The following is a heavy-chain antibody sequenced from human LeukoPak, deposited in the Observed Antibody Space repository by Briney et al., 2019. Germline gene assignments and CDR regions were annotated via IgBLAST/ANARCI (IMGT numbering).Heavy chain of an antibody. J-gene: IGHJ4*02. CDR1: GGSFSGYY. D-gene: IGHD6-19*01. CDR3: ARYSSGWYGPFDY. Sequence: NPSETLSLTCAVYGGSFSGYYWSWIRQPAGKGLEWIGRIYTSGSTNYNPSLKSRVTMSVDTSKNQFSLKLSSVTAADTAVYYCARYSSGWYGPFDYWGQGTLVTVSS. V-gene: IGHV4-59*10. CDR2: IYTSGST.